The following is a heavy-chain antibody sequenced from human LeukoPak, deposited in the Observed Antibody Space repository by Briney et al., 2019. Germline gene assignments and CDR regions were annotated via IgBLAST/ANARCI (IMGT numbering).Heavy chain of an antibody. V-gene: IGHV4-31*02. CDR3: ARISQSSGGFYY. D-gene: IGHD2-15*01. CDR2: ISYRGST. J-gene: IGHJ4*02. Sequence: TPSQTLSLTCTVSGVSISNSGGVYWSWIREHPGDGLECIGFISYRGSTYYNPFLKSRVSMSVDTSRSQFSLRLTSVTDEDTAVYYCARISQSSGGFYYWGQGTLVTVSS. CDR1: GVSISNSGGVY.